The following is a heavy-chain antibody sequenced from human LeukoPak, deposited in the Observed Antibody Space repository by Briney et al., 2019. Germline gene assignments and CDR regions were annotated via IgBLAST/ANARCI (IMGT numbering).Heavy chain of an antibody. J-gene: IGHJ4*02. V-gene: IGHV6-1*01. CDR3: ARELTGFDY. CDR1: GDSVSSNSAA. CDR2: TYYRSKWYN. D-gene: IGHD7-27*01. Sequence: SQTLLLTCAISGDSVSSNSAAWNSIRQSPSRGLEWLGRTYYRSKWYNEYAISVKSPITINADTSKNQFSLQLNSVTPEDTAVYYCARELTGFDYWGQGTLVTVSS.